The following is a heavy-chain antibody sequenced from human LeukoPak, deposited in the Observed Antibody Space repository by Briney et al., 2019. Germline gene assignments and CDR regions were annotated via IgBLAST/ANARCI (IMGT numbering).Heavy chain of an antibody. CDR3: ARDLIPTDYYDSSVYFDY. Sequence: GGSLRLSCAASGFTFSDYYMSWVRQAPGKGLEWVSYISSSSSYTNYADSVKGRFTISRDNAKNSLYLQMNSLRAEDTAVYYCARDLIPTDYYDSSVYFDYWGQGTLVTVSS. CDR1: GFTFSDYY. D-gene: IGHD3-22*01. CDR2: ISSSSSYT. V-gene: IGHV3-11*06. J-gene: IGHJ4*02.